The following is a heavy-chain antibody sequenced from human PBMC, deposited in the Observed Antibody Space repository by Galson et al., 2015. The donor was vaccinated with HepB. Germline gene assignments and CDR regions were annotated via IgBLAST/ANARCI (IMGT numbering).Heavy chain of an antibody. CDR2: INPSGGST. V-gene: IGHV1-46*01. D-gene: IGHD3-22*01. CDR3: ARDLPYYYDSSGLDY. CDR1: GYTFTSYY. J-gene: IGHJ4*02. Sequence: SVKVSCKASGYTFTSYYMHWVRQAPGQGLEWMGIINPSGGSTSYAQKFQGRVTMTRDTSTSTVYMELSSLRSEDTAVYYCARDLPYYYDSSGLDYWGQGTLVTVSS.